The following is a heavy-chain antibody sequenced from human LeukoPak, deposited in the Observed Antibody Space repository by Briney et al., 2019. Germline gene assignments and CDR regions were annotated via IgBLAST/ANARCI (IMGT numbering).Heavy chain of an antibody. J-gene: IGHJ1*01. CDR3: ARVKYDFWSGYSFQH. D-gene: IGHD3-3*01. CDR1: GFTFSSYW. V-gene: IGHV3-74*01. Sequence: PGGSLRLSCAASGFTFSSYWMHWVRQAPGKGLVWVSRINSDGSSTSYADSVKGRFTISRDNAKNTLHLQMNSLRAEDTAVYYCARVKYDFWSGYSFQHWGQGTLVTVSS. CDR2: INSDGSST.